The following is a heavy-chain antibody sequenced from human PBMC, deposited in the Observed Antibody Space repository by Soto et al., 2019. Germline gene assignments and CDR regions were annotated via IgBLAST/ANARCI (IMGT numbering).Heavy chain of an antibody. Sequence: GGSLRLSCAASGFTFNNYAMSWVRQAPGRGLEWVSAIIGSGNIIHYADSVKGRFTISRDNSKNTLYLQMSSLRAEDTAVYYCARAISSSWSYFDYWGQGTLVTVS. CDR3: ARAISSSWSYFDY. CDR1: GFTFNNYA. CDR2: IIGSGNII. D-gene: IGHD6-13*01. J-gene: IGHJ4*02. V-gene: IGHV3-23*01.